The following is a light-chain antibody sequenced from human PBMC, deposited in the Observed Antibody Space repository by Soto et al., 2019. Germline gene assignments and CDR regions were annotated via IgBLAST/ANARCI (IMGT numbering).Light chain of an antibody. Sequence: EIVLTQSPATLSLSPGDRATLSCRASQSVGSYLGWYQQRPGQAPRLLIYDACNRATGIPARFSGSGSGTDFTLTISSLEPEDFAVYYCQPRSDWPSTFGGGTKVEIK. CDR2: DAC. CDR1: QSVGSY. V-gene: IGKV3-11*01. CDR3: QPRSDWPST. J-gene: IGKJ4*01.